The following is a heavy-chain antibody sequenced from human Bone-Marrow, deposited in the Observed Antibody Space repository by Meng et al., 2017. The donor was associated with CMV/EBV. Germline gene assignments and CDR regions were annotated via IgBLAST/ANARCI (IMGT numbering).Heavy chain of an antibody. CDR1: GFTFTSYA. J-gene: IGHJ6*02. V-gene: IGHV3-23*01. Sequence: GGSLRLSCAASGFTFTSYAMSWVRQAPGKGLEWVSTISSSGGSTYYADSVKGRFTISRDNSKNTLYLQMNSLRAEDTAVYYCARVSGSGWPSFYYYYGMDVWGQGTTVTVSS. CDR3: ARVSGSGWPSFYYYYGMDV. CDR2: ISSSGGST. D-gene: IGHD3-10*01.